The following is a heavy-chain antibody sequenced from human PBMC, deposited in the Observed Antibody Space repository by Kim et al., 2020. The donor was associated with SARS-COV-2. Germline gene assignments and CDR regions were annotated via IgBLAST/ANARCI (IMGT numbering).Heavy chain of an antibody. J-gene: IGHJ4*02. D-gene: IGHD3-16*02. CDR3: ARGHLGELSSNDY. Sequence: SAATVKDRYTISRHHATRTLFLQMNSLGAEDTAVYYCARGHLGELSSNDYWGQGTLVTVSS. V-gene: IGHV3-74*01.